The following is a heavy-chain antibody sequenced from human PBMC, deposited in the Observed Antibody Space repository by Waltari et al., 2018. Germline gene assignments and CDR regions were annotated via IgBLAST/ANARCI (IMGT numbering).Heavy chain of an antibody. D-gene: IGHD3-16*01. CDR1: GFSFDNSA. Sequence: EVQLLESGGNLVQPGGSLRLSCVASGFSFDNSALSWVRQAPGKGLQWVSTISGTGVNADYAESVKGRFTISRDNSKNMMFLQMTSLRVEDTALYYCARVLRMGDLPHLSWGQGTLVTVSS. CDR2: ISGTGVNA. CDR3: ARVLRMGDLPHLS. V-gene: IGHV3-23*01. J-gene: IGHJ5*02.